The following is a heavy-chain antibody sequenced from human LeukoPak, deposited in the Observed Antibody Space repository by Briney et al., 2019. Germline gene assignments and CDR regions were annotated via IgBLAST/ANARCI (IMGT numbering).Heavy chain of an antibody. V-gene: IGHV3-33*01. Sequence: PGRSLRLSCAASGFTFSSYGMHWVRQAPGKGLEWVAVIWYDGSNKYHADSVKGRFTISRDNSKNTLYLQMNSLRAEDTAVYYCARDKGGHIDYWGQGTLVTVSS. CDR1: GFTFSSYG. D-gene: IGHD2-15*01. CDR2: IWYDGSNK. CDR3: ARDKGGHIDY. J-gene: IGHJ4*02.